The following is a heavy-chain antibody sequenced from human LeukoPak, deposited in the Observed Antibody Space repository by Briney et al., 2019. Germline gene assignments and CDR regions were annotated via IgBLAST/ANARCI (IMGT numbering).Heavy chain of an antibody. CDR2: IIPIFGTA. V-gene: IGHV1-69*13. CDR3: ARDKGIAAAQPPDY. Sequence: SVKVSCKASGYTFTSYYMHWVRQAPGQGLEWMGGIIPIFGTANYAQKFQGRVTITADESTSTAYMELSSLRSEDTAVYYCARDKGIAAAQPPDYWGQGTLVTVSS. D-gene: IGHD6-13*01. J-gene: IGHJ4*02. CDR1: GYTFTSYY.